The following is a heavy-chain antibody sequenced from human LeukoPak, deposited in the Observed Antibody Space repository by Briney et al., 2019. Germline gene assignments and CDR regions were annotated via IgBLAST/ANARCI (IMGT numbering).Heavy chain of an antibody. Sequence: GGSLRLSCAASGFTFSSYGMHWVRQAPGKGLEWVAFIRYDGSNKYYADSVKGRFTISRDNSKNTLYLQMNSLRAGDTAVYYCAKDGNIVVVPAAYYYYYMDVWGKGTTVTVSS. J-gene: IGHJ6*03. CDR2: IRYDGSNK. CDR3: AKDGNIVVVPAAYYYYYMDV. D-gene: IGHD2-2*01. V-gene: IGHV3-30*02. CDR1: GFTFSSYG.